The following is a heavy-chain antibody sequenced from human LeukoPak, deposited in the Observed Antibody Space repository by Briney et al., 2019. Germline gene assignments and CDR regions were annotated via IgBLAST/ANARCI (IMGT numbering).Heavy chain of an antibody. CDR2: IYLYGAT. J-gene: IGHJ6*02. CDR1: IGSISSSKW. V-gene: IGHV4-4*02. Sequence: SETLSLTCSVSIGSISSSKWWSWVRQSPVKGLEWIGEIYLYGATNYNPSFTSRVTMSVDRSRNQFSLKLTSVTAADTAVYYCARQKWEQQGRDYYFNGLDVWGPGTTVIVSS. D-gene: IGHD1/OR15-1a*01. CDR3: ARQKWEQQGRDYYFNGLDV.